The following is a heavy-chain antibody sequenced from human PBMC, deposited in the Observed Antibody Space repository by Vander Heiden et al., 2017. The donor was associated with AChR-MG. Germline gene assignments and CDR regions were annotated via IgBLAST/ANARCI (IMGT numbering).Heavy chain of an antibody. CDR3: AHPAEEIQLWSYFDY. CDR2: ISYDGSNK. Sequence: QVQLVESGGGVVQPGRSLRLSCAASGFTFSSYGMHWVRQAPGKGLEWVAVISYDGSNKYYADSVKGRFTISRDNSKNTLYLQMNSLRAEDTAVYYCAHPAEEIQLWSYFDYWGQGTLVTVSS. V-gene: IGHV3-30*03. D-gene: IGHD5-18*01. J-gene: IGHJ4*02. CDR1: GFTFSSYG.